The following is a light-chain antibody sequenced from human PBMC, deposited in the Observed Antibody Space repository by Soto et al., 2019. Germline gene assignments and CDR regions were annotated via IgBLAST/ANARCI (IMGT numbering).Light chain of an antibody. CDR2: DAS. Sequence: EIVLTQSPATLSLSPGERATLSCRASQSVSSFLAWYQHKPGQAPRLLIYDASNRATGIPVRFSGSGSGTGFTLTISSPEPEDFAVYSCQQRSVWPLTFGGGTKGEIK. CDR1: QSVSSF. J-gene: IGKJ4*01. V-gene: IGKV3-11*01. CDR3: QQRSVWPLT.